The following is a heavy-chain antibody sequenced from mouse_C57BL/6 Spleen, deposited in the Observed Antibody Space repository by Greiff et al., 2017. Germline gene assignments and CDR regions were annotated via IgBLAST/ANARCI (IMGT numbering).Heavy chain of an antibody. CDR2: IDPSDSET. V-gene: IGHV1-52*01. CDR1: GYTFTSYW. CDR3: ARWGTVAPYFDV. Sequence: QVQLKQPGAELVRPGSSVKLSCKASGYTFTSYWMHWVKQRPIQGLEWIGNIDPSDSETHYNQKFKDKATLTVDKSSSTAYMQLSSLTSEDSAVYYCARWGTVAPYFDVWGTGTTVTVSS. J-gene: IGHJ1*03. D-gene: IGHD1-1*01.